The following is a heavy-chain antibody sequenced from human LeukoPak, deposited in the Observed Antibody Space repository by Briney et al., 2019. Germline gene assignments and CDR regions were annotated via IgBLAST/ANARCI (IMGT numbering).Heavy chain of an antibody. D-gene: IGHD1-14*01. CDR1: GFTFSTYG. V-gene: IGHV3-74*01. CDR2: LNEGGSRT. Sequence: PGMSLRLSCAASGFTFSTYGMHWVRQAPGKGLMWVSRLNEGGSRTIYADSVKGRFTISRDNAENTVYLQMNSLRDDDTAVYYCARGPPGFYGTDVWGQGTTVTVSS. CDR3: ARGPPGFYGTDV. J-gene: IGHJ6*02.